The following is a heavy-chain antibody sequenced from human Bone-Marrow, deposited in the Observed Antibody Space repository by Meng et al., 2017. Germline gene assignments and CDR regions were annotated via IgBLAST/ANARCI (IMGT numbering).Heavy chain of an antibody. CDR1: GGSFSGYY. J-gene: IGHJ6*02. CDR2: INHSGST. V-gene: IGHV4-34*01. Sequence: SETLSLTCAVYGGSFSGYYWSWIRQPPGKGLEWIGEINHSGSTNYNPSLKSRVTISVDTSKNQFSLKLSSVTAADTAVYYCARNQKVRYYDYVWGSYRSYGMGVWGQGNTV. D-gene: IGHD3-16*02. CDR3: ARNQKVRYYDYVWGSYRSYGMGV.